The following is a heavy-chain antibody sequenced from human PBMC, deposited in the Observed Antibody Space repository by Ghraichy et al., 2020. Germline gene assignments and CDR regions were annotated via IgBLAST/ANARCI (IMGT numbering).Heavy chain of an antibody. CDR1: GGSINSDDYF. CDR3: ARPRRRTSDDSGHFTKYMVDP. CDR2: IYYVGST. J-gene: IGHJ5*02. V-gene: IGHV4-39*01. D-gene: IGHD3-3*01. Sequence: SETLSLTCTVSGGSINSDDYFWGWIRQPPGKGLEWIGNIYYVGSTYYNPSLKRRATISLDASENQFSLRLTPVTAADTAVYYCARPRRRTSDDSGHFTKYMVDPWGLGTLVTVSS.